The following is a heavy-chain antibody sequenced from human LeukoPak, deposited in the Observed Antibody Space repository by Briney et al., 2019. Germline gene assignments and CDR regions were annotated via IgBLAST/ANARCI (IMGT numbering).Heavy chain of an antibody. J-gene: IGHJ6*03. CDR2: IRGSGYST. Sequence: PGGSLRLSCAASGFTFSSYSMSWVRQAPGKGLEWVSAIRGSGYSTHYADSVRGRFTISRDNSKNTLYLQMNSLRAEDTAVYYCAKDSKILGATFRSYHYMDVWGKGTAVTVSS. CDR1: GFTFSSYS. CDR3: AKDSKILGATFRSYHYMDV. D-gene: IGHD1-26*01. V-gene: IGHV3-23*01.